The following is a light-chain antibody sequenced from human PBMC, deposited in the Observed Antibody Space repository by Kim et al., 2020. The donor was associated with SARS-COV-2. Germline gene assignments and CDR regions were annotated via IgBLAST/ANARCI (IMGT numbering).Light chain of an antibody. CDR2: GTS. V-gene: IGKV3-20*01. J-gene: IGKJ1*01. CDR1: RSLPSSY. Sequence: PGERATLSGRASRSLPSSYLAWYQQKAGQAPRVLIYGTSSRATGIPDRFCGSRSGTDFTLTISRLEPEDFAVYYCQQYESSPRTFGQGTKVDIK. CDR3: QQYESSPRT.